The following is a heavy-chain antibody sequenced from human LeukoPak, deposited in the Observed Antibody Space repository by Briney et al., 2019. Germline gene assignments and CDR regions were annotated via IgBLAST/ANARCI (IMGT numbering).Heavy chain of an antibody. D-gene: IGHD4-17*01. J-gene: IGHJ3*02. CDR3: TREGLTTVTPDAFDI. CDR1: GFTFSSYW. CDR2: IKQDGSEK. V-gene: IGHV3-7*03. Sequence: PSGGSLRLSCAASGFTFSSYWMSWVRQAPGKGLEWVANIKQDGSEKYYVDSVKGRFTISRDNAKNSLYLQMNSLRAEDTAVYYCTREGLTTVTPDAFDIWGQGTMVTVSS.